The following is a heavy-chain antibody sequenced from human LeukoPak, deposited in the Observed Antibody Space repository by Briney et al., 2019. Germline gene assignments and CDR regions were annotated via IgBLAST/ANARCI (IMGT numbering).Heavy chain of an antibody. Sequence: PSETLSLTCAVYGGSFSGYYWSWIRQPPGKGLEWIGEINHSGSTNYNPSLKSRVTISVDTSKNQFSLKLSSVTAADTAVYYCARLSSSSWFRSVGAFDIWGQGTMVTVSS. V-gene: IGHV4-34*01. J-gene: IGHJ3*02. D-gene: IGHD6-13*01. CDR2: INHSGST. CDR1: GGSFSGYY. CDR3: ARLSSSSWFRSVGAFDI.